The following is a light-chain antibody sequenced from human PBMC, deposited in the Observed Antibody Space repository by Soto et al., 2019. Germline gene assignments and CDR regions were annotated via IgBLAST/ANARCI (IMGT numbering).Light chain of an antibody. CDR3: QQSYSALWT. J-gene: IGKJ1*01. CDR2: AAS. V-gene: IGKV1-39*01. Sequence: DIQMTQSPSSLSASVGDRVTITCRASQSVSNYLNWYQQRPGKAPKLLIFAASSLQSGVPSRFNGSGSETDFTLTINSLQPVDFATYYCQQSYSALWTFGQGTKVEIK. CDR1: QSVSNY.